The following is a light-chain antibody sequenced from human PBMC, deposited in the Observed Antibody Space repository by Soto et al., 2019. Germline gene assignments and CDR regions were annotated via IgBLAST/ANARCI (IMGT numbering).Light chain of an antibody. V-gene: IGKV1-39*01. CDR1: QSISSY. Sequence: DIQMTQSPSSLSASVGDRVTLTCRASQSISSYLNWYQLKPGRPPKLLIYFASSLQAGVPSRFSGAGSETDFILTITDLQPEDFTSYFCLQTDSVPYTFGQGT. CDR3: LQTDSVPYT. CDR2: FAS. J-gene: IGKJ2*01.